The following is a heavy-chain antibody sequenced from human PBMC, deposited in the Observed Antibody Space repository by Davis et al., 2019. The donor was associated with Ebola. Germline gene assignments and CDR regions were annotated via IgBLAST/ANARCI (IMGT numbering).Heavy chain of an antibody. CDR1: GASISSYY. V-gene: IGHV4-59*01. Sequence: GSLRLSCTISGASISSYYWNWIRQPPGKGLEWIGYMYYSGITDYNPSLRSRVTVSVDTSKNQFSLRLTSVTAADTAVYYCASDIQIPVLNYDLVHVWGQGTTVTVSS. CDR2: MYYSGIT. CDR3: ASDIQIPVLNYDLVHV. J-gene: IGHJ6*02. D-gene: IGHD3-3*01.